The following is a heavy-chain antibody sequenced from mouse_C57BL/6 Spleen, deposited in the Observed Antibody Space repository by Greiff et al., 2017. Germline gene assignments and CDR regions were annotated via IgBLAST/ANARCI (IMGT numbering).Heavy chain of an antibody. CDR1: GFSFNTYA. V-gene: IGHV10-1*01. J-gene: IGHJ4*01. D-gene: IGHD3-3*01. CDR3: VRQEWDNAMGY. CDR2: IRSKSNNYAT. Sequence: EVKLMESGGGLVQPKGSLKLSCAASGFSFNTYAMNWVRQAPGKGLEWVARIRSKSNNYATYYADSVKDSFTISRDDSESMLYLQMNNLKTEDTAMYYCVRQEWDNAMGYWGQGTSVTVSS.